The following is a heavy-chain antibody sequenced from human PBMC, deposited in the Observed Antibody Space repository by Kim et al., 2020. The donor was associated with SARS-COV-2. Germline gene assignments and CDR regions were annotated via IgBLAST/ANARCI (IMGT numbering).Heavy chain of an antibody. D-gene: IGHD3-22*01. CDR1: GYTFTSYG. CDR3: ARDYYYDSSGYYWSGVY. V-gene: IGHV1-18*01. Sequence: ASVKVSCKASGYTFTSYGISWVRQAPGQGLEWMGWISAYNGNTNYAQKLQGRVTMTTDTSTSTAYMELRSLRSDDTAVYYCARDYYYDSSGYYWSGVYWGQGTLVTVSS. J-gene: IGHJ4*02. CDR2: ISAYNGNT.